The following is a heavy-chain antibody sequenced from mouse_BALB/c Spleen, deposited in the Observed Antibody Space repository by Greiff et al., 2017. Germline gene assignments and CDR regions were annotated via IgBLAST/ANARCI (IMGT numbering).Heavy chain of an antibody. CDR3: ARDGIYSYAMDD. J-gene: IGHJ4*01. Sequence: EVHLVESGGGLVQPGGSLKLSCAASGFTFSSYGMSWVRQTPDKRLELVATINSNGGSTYYPDSVKGRFTISRDNAKNTLYLQMSSLKSEDTAMYYCARDGIYSYAMDDWGQGTSVTVSS. CDR2: INSNGGST. D-gene: IGHD2-1*01. CDR1: GFTFSSYG. V-gene: IGHV5-6-3*01.